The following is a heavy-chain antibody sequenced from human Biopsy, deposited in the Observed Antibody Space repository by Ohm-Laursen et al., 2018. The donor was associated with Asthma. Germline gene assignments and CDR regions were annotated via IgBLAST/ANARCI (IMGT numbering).Heavy chain of an antibody. Sequence: TLSLTCTVSGGSIRSHDWTWIRLPPGKGLEYIGDVSHTGSTNYNPSLKSRVTMPLDTSKNQFSLRLTSVTPADTAVYYCARLADCSGGACYSYGWFDPWGQGTRATVSS. V-gene: IGHV4-59*11. J-gene: IGHJ5*02. CDR3: ARLADCSGGACYSYGWFDP. CDR1: GGSIRSHD. D-gene: IGHD2-15*01. CDR2: VSHTGST.